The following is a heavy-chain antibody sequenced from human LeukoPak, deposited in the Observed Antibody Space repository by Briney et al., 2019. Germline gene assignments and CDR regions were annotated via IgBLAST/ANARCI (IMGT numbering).Heavy chain of an antibody. Sequence: SETLSLTCTVSGGSISSGSYYWSWIRQPAGKGLEWIGRIYTSGSTNYNPSLKSRVTISVDTSKNQFSLKLSSVTAADTAVYYCARGHYGSGLWGQGTLVTVSS. D-gene: IGHD3-10*01. CDR3: ARGHYGSGL. J-gene: IGHJ4*02. V-gene: IGHV4-61*02. CDR1: GGSISSGSYY. CDR2: IYTSGST.